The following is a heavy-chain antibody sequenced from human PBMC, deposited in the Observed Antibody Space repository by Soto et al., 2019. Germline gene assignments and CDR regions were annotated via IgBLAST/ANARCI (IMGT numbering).Heavy chain of an antibody. V-gene: IGHV4-30-4*01. Sequence: SETLSLTCTVSGGPISSVDYYWSWIRPPPGKGLEWIGYIYYSGSTYYNPSLKSRVTISVDTSKNQLYLKLSYVTAADTAVYYWARERRHFHWLEHFDYWGQGPVATAPQ. CDR1: GGPISSVDYY. CDR2: IYYSGST. J-gene: IGHJ4*02. D-gene: IGHD3-9*01. CDR3: ARERRHFHWLEHFDY.